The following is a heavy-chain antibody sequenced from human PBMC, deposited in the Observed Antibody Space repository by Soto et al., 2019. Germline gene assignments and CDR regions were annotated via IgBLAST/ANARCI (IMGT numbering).Heavy chain of an antibody. CDR1: GYSISSGYY. CDR2: IYHSGST. V-gene: IGHV4-38-2*01. J-gene: IGHJ5*02. Sequence: SEALSLTCAVSGYSISSGYYWGWIRQPPGKGLEWIGSIYHSGSTYYNPSLKSRVTISVDTSKNQFSLKLSSVTAADTAVYYCASVLLFLEQFDPWGQGTMCTVS. D-gene: IGHD3-3*01. CDR3: ASVLLFLEQFDP.